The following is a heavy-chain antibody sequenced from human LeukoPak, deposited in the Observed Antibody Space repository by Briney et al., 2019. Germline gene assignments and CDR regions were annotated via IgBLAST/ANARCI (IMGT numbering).Heavy chain of an antibody. V-gene: IGHV4-61*02. Sequence: SETLSLTCTVSGGSINSGSFYWTWIRQPAGKGLEWIGRIYTSWSTNYNPSLKSRVTISLDTSKNQFSLKLSSATAADTAVYYCARDQNLGGDYWYFDLWGRGTLVTVSS. CDR2: IYTSWST. J-gene: IGHJ2*01. D-gene: IGHD1-7*01. CDR3: ARDQNLGGDYWYFDL. CDR1: GGSINSGSFY.